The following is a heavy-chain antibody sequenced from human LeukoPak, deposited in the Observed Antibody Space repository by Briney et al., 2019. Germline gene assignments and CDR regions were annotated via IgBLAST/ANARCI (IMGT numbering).Heavy chain of an antibody. CDR3: AKDNSRMSSWYHGKNFDY. CDR1: GFTFSSYG. CDR2: ISGSGGST. J-gene: IGHJ4*02. Sequence: GGSLRLSCAASGFTFSSYGMSWVRQAPGKGLEWVSAISGSGGSTYYADSVKGRFTISRDNSKNTLYLQMNSLRAEDTAVYYCAKDNSRMSSWYHGKNFDYWGQGTLVTVSS. V-gene: IGHV3-23*01. D-gene: IGHD6-13*01.